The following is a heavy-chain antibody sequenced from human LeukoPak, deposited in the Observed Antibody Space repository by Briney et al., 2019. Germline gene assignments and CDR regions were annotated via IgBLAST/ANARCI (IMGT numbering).Heavy chain of an antibody. Sequence: GGSLRLSCAASGFTFSSYWMHWVRQAPGKGLVWVSRINSDGSSTSYADSVKGRFTISRDNAKNTLYLQMDSLRAEDTAVYYCASLGYSSSWFAPRAVGCYYYYMDVWGKGTTVTVSS. CDR1: GFTFSSYW. D-gene: IGHD6-13*01. CDR2: INSDGSST. V-gene: IGHV3-74*01. J-gene: IGHJ6*03. CDR3: ASLGYSSSWFAPRAVGCYYYYMDV.